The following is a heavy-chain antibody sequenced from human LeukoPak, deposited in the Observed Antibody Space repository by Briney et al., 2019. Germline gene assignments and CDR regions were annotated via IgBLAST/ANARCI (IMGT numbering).Heavy chain of an antibody. CDR1: GFTFSSYA. CDR3: ARVGMADYGDYLGY. V-gene: IGHV3-30*01. CDR2: ISYDGSNK. D-gene: IGHD4-17*01. Sequence: GGSLTLSCAASGFTFSSYAMHWVRQAPGKGLEWVAVISYDGSNKYYADSVKGRFTISRDNSKNTLYLQMNSLRAEDTAVYYCARVGMADYGDYLGYWGQGTLVTVSS. J-gene: IGHJ4*02.